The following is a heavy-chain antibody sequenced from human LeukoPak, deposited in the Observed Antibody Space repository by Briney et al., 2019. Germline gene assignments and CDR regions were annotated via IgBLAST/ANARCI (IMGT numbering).Heavy chain of an antibody. CDR1: GYTFTGYY. CDR3: ARDERYDSSGYPFDY. CDR2: INPNSGDT. V-gene: IGHV1-2*02. J-gene: IGHJ4*02. D-gene: IGHD3-22*01. Sequence: ASVKVSCKTSGYTFTGYYTHWVRQAPGQGLEWMGWINPNSGDTNYAQKFQGRVTMTRDTSISTAYMELSRLRSDDTAVYYCARDERYDSSGYPFDYWGQGTLVTVSS.